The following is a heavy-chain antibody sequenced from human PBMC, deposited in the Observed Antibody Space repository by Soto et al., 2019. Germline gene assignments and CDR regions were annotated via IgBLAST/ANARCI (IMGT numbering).Heavy chain of an antibody. D-gene: IGHD3-16*01. Sequence: QARLEQWGAGLLKPSETLSLTCAIYGASLGGFHWTWLRQAPGKGLEWIGELVHGVSTNNNPSLKGRVSFSLDTSENQFSLHLMSVTAADTAVYYCARSPLGYDYVRQTWREVGDSFDIWGRGTLVTVSS. J-gene: IGHJ3*02. CDR2: LVHGVST. CDR3: ARSPLGYDYVRQTWREVGDSFDI. CDR1: GASLGGFH. V-gene: IGHV4-34*12.